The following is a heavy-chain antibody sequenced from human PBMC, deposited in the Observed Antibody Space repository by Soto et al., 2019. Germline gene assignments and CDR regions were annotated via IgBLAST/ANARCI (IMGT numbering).Heavy chain of an antibody. CDR3: ARANVLRYFDWLPTSPYYYYYGMDV. CDR1: GGTCSGYG. Sequence: SEPLSLTCAVEGGTCSGYGGRRISKTPGKGLEWIGEINHSGSTNYNPSLKSRVTISVDTSKDQFSLKLSSVTAADTAVYYCARANVLRYFDWLPTSPYYYYYGMDVWGQGTTVTVSS. V-gene: IGHV4-34*01. J-gene: IGHJ6*02. CDR2: INHSGST. D-gene: IGHD3-9*01.